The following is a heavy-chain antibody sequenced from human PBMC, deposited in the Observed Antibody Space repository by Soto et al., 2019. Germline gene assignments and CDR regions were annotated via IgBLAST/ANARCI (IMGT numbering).Heavy chain of an antibody. J-gene: IGHJ4*02. Sequence: QVQLQQWGAGLLKPSETLSLTCGGSFSNYYWSWIRQPPGKGLEWIGEINHSGSTNYNPSLKSRVTISVDTSNNHFSLKLTSVPAADTAVYYCARAVSRRRHAWDYWGQGTLVTVSS. CDR3: ARAVSRRRHAWDY. V-gene: IGHV4-34*01. CDR1: GSFSNYY. D-gene: IGHD1-1*01. CDR2: INHSGST.